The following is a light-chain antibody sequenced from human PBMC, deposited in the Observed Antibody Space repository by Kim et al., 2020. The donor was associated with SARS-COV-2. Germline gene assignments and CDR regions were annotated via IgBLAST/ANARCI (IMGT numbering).Light chain of an antibody. CDR2: GAS. V-gene: IGKV3D-15*01. CDR1: RSVSNN. J-gene: IGKJ2*01. Sequence: ETVMTQSPDTLSVSPGERATLSCRASRSVSNNLAWYQQKPGQTPRVIIYGASTRATGIPARFSGTGSGTEFTLTISTLQSEDFAVYYCQQYHNLPKTFGQGTKLEI. CDR3: QQYHNLPKT.